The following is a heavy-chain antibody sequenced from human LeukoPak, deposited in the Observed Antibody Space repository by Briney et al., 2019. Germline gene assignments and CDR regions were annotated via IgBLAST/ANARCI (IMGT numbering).Heavy chain of an antibody. D-gene: IGHD6-13*01. V-gene: IGHV3-30*02. CDR3: ARAKAGYYYYYMDV. CDR1: GFIFSNYA. CDR2: IRYDGGNT. Sequence: GGSLRLSCAASGFIFSNYAMQWVRQAPGMGLEWVAFIRYDGGNTYYADSVKGRFTISRDNAKNSLYLQMNSLRAEDTAVYYCARAKAGYYYYYMDVWGKGTTVTVSS. J-gene: IGHJ6*03.